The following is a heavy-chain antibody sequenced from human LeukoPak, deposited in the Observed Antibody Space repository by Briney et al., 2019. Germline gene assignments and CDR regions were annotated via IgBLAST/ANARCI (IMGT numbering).Heavy chain of an antibody. Sequence: GGSLRLSCAASGFTLSSYWMQWVRQAPGKGLVWVSRINTDGSSTGYADSVKGRFTISRDNARNTLYLQMSSLRAEDTAVYYCARGGPIRGAYFDYWGQGILVTVSS. CDR3: ARGGPIRGAYFDY. J-gene: IGHJ4*02. CDR2: INTDGSST. CDR1: GFTLSSYW. V-gene: IGHV3-74*01.